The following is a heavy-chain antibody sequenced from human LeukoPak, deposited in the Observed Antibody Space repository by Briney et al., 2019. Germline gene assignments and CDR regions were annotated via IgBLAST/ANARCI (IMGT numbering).Heavy chain of an antibody. CDR2: IHSNGYT. V-gene: IGHV4-4*09. CDR1: GDSISGYH. D-gene: IGHD1-26*01. J-gene: IGHJ5*02. CDR3: TKREVPMSGSYDYVDP. Sequence: SETLSLTCTVSGDSISGYHWSWIRQPPGQGLEWIAYIHSNGYTNYNPSLKSQVTISGDTPKHQFSLKVTSVTATDTAMYYCTKREVPMSGSYDYVDPWGQETGDTVS.